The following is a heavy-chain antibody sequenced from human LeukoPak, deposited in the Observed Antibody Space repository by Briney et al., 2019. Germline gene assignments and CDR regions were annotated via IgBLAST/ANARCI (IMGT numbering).Heavy chain of an antibody. J-gene: IGHJ4*02. Sequence: SETLSLTCTVSGGSISSYHWSWIRQPAGKGLEWIGRIYTSGSTNYNPSLKSRVTMSVDTSKNQFSLKLSSVTAADTAVYYCARDQAVAGTSHFDYWGQGTLVTVSS. CDR3: ARDQAVAGTSHFDY. V-gene: IGHV4-4*07. CDR1: GGSISSYH. D-gene: IGHD6-19*01. CDR2: IYTSGST.